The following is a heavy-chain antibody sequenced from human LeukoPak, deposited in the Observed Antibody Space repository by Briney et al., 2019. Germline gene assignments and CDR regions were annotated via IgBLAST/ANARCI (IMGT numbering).Heavy chain of an antibody. CDR1: GGSISSSSYY. V-gene: IGHV4-39*01. Sequence: SETLSLTCTVSGGSISSSSYYWGWIRQPPGKGLEWIGSIYYSGSTYYNPSLKSRVTISVDTSKTHFSLKVSSVTAADTAVYYCARLGGRDGYNFDYWGQGTLVTVSS. J-gene: IGHJ4*02. D-gene: IGHD5-24*01. CDR2: IYYSGST. CDR3: ARLGGRDGYNFDY.